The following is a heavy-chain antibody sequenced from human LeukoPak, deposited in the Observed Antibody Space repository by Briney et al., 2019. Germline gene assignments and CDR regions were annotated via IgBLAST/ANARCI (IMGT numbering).Heavy chain of an antibody. CDR3: ARHGQDGDLYNSGSYNAFYI. CDR1: GGTISSFS. CDR2: IYYNGYI. J-gene: IGHJ3*02. V-gene: IGHV4-59*08. D-gene: IGHD3-10*01. Sequence: SETLSLTCTVSGGTISSFSWTWIRQPPGKGLERIGYIYYNGYINYNPSLKSRVTISLDTSKNQFSLKLCSVTAADTALYYCARHGQDGDLYNSGSYNAFYIWGPGTMVTVSS.